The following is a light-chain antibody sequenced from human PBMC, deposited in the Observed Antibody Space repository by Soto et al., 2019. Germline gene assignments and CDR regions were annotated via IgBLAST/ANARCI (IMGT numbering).Light chain of an antibody. Sequence: EVVVTQSPVALSVSPGERATLSCRASQNVSNNFACYHHKPDQAPRLLIYDASTRAADIPALFSGTGSGTAFTHTIVSLQAEDFGVYCCIHSSTGPPYPFGRGTRVDIK. CDR2: DAS. V-gene: IGKV3-15*01. J-gene: IGKJ3*01. CDR3: IHSSTGPPYP. CDR1: QNVSNN.